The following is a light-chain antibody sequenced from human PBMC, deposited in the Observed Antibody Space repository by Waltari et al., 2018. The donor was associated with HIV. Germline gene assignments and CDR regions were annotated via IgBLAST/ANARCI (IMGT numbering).Light chain of an antibody. J-gene: IGLJ3*02. CDR1: SSNIGSNT. CDR3: AAWDASLFWV. Sequence: QSVLTQPPSASGTPGQRVTISCSGSSSNIGSNTVNWYQQLPGTAPKLLIYSNNQRPSGVPDRFSGSKSGTSASLAISGLQSEDEAYYYCAAWDASLFWVFGGGTKLTVL. V-gene: IGLV1-44*01. CDR2: SNN.